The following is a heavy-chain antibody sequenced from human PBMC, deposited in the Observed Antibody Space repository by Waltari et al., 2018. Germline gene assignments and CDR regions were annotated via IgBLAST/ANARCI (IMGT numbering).Heavy chain of an antibody. CDR3: ARGDYDFWSGYPVYNWFDP. Sequence: QVQLVQSGAAVKKPGSSVKVSCQASGGTFSSYAIRWLRQPPRPRLAWMGGIIPIFGTANYAQKFQGRVTITADESTSTAYMELSSLRSEDTAVYYCARGDYDFWSGYPVYNWFDPWGQGTLVTVSS. D-gene: IGHD3-3*01. CDR1: GGTFSSYA. J-gene: IGHJ5*02. CDR2: IIPIFGTA. V-gene: IGHV1-69*01.